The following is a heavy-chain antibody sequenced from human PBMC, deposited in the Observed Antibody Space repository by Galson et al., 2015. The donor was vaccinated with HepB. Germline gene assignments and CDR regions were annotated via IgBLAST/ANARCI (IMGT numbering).Heavy chain of an antibody. CDR2: ISGGGSIQ. V-gene: IGHV3-30-3*01. D-gene: IGHD2-2*01. Sequence: SLRLSCAASGFAFSSYSIHWVRQTPDKGLEWVAVISGGGSIQYYADSVKGRFTISRDNSKNTLYLQMNSLSAEDTAVYYCASERDITNWYFDLWGRGTLVTVSS. CDR3: ASERDITNWYFDL. CDR1: GFAFSSYS. J-gene: IGHJ2*01.